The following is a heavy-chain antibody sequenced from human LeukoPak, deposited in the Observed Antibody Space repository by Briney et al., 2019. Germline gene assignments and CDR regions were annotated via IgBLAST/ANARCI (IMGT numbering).Heavy chain of an antibody. J-gene: IGHJ6*03. CDR2: ISAYNGNT. CDR3: ARAYNIGYCSSTSCPYYYMDV. Sequence: ASVKVSCKASGYTFTSYGISWVRQAPGQGLEWMGWISAYNGNTNYAQKLQGRVTITRDTSASTAYMELRSLRSDDTAVYYCARAYNIGYCSSTSCPYYYMDVWGKGTTVTVSS. CDR1: GYTFTSYG. D-gene: IGHD2-2*01. V-gene: IGHV1-18*01.